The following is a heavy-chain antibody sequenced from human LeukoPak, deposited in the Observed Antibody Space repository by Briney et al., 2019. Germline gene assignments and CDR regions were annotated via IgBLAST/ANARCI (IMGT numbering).Heavy chain of an antibody. CDR3: ARALYDSSGYYYRLGY. J-gene: IGHJ4*02. D-gene: IGHD3-22*01. CDR1: GGTFSSYA. Sequence: SVKVSCKASGGTFSSYAISWVRQAPGQGLEWMGGIIPIFGTANYAQTFQGRVTITADESTSTAYMELSSLRSEDTAVYYCARALYDSSGYYYRLGYWGQGTLVTVSS. CDR2: IIPIFGTA. V-gene: IGHV1-69*01.